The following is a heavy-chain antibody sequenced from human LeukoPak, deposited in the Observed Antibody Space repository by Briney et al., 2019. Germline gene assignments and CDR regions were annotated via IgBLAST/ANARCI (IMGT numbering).Heavy chain of an antibody. CDR1: GDTFTTDY. CDR3: ARARGSGSYYGHDYYYYHYMDV. D-gene: IGHD3-10*01. Sequence: GASVKVSCKASGDTFTTDYTHWVRQGPGQGPEWMGVSNPSGGSTTNAQKFQGRVTMTRDTSTSTVYMELSSLRSEDTAIYYCARARGSGSYYGHDYYYYHYMDVWGKGTTVTVSS. J-gene: IGHJ6*03. CDR2: SNPSGGST. V-gene: IGHV1-46*01.